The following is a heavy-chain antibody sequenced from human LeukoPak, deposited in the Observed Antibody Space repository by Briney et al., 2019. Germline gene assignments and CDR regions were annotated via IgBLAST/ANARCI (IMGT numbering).Heavy chain of an antibody. CDR2: IYSGGST. CDR1: GFTVSSNY. CDR3: ASRDKGYYYGMDV. J-gene: IGHJ6*02. D-gene: IGHD5-24*01. Sequence: GGSLRLSCAASGFTVSSNYMSWVRQAPRKGLEWVSLIYSGGSTYYADSVQGRFTISRDNSKNTLYLQMNSLRAGDTAVYYCASRDKGYYYGMDVWGQGTTVTVSS. V-gene: IGHV3-66*01.